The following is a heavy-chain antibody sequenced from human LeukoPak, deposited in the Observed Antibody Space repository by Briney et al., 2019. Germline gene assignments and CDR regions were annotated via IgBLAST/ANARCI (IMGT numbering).Heavy chain of an antibody. Sequence: SETLSLTCAVYGGSFSGYYWSWIRQPPGKGLEWNGEINHSGSTNYNPSLKSRVTISVDTSKNQFSLKLSSVTAADTAVYYCAVGYCSGGSCPQHFDYWGQGNLVTVSS. V-gene: IGHV4-34*01. CDR3: AVGYCSGGSCPQHFDY. CDR1: GGSFSGYY. CDR2: INHSGST. D-gene: IGHD2-15*01. J-gene: IGHJ4*02.